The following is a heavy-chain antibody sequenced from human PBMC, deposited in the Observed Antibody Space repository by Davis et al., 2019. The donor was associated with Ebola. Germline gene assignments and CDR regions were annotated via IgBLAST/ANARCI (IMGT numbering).Heavy chain of an antibody. D-gene: IGHD7-27*01. CDR3: ARTPIAGDDAFDI. Sequence: ASVKVSCKASGYTFTSYGISWVRQAPGQGLEWMGWINPNSGGTIYARKFQGRVTLTRDTSISTAYMELSRLRSDDTAVYYCARTPIAGDDAFDIWGQGTMVTVSS. J-gene: IGHJ3*02. CDR2: INPNSGGT. CDR1: GYTFTSYG. V-gene: IGHV1-2*02.